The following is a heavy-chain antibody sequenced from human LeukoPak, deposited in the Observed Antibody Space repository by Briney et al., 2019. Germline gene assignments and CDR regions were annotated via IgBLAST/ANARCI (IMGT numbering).Heavy chain of an antibody. CDR2: INPISGGS. CDR3: ATEWGAALIFDH. Sequence: ASVTVSCQASGYAFPSYYMHWARQAPGHGLEWMGWINPISGGSNYAQKVQGRVTMTRDPSIATADMELSRLTSDDTAVYYCATEWGAALIFDHWVRGSLVTVSS. V-gene: IGHV1-2*02. CDR1: GYAFPSYY. J-gene: IGHJ4*02. D-gene: IGHD2-15*01.